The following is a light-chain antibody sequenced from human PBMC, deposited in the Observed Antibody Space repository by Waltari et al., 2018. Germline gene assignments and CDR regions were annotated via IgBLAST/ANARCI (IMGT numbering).Light chain of an antibody. CDR2: RTD. J-gene: IGLJ3*02. CDR1: SSTLGTTV. CDR3: ASWDDSLNGHWV. V-gene: IGLV1-44*01. Sequence: QSVLPQPPSASGTPGQRVTISCSGTSSTLGTTVLTWYQQVPGTAPKLLIYRTDLRPSGVPDRFSASKSGTSASLAISGLQSEDEAEYYCASWDDSLNGHWVFGGGTKVTVL.